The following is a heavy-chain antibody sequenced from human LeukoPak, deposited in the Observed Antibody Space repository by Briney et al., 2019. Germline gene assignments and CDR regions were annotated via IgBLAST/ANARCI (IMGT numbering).Heavy chain of an antibody. CDR3: AKVWSSYYYDSSGYYEDRYYFDY. J-gene: IGHJ4*02. Sequence: GGSLRLSCAASGFTFSSYGMHWVRQAPGKGLEWVAVISYDGSNKYYADSVKGRFTISRDNSKNTLYLQMNSLRAEDTAVYYCAKVWSSYYYDSSGYYEDRYYFDYWGQGTLVTVSS. D-gene: IGHD3-22*01. CDR1: GFTFSSYG. V-gene: IGHV3-30*18. CDR2: ISYDGSNK.